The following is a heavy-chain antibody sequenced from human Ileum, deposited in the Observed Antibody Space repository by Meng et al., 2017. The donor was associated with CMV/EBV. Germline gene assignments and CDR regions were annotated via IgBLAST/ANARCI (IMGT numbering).Heavy chain of an antibody. V-gene: IGHV4-39*07. D-gene: IGHD6-13*01. CDR3: ARWSPESSSWSGFDF. Sequence: QLHRQESGPGLVTPSDTLSPICTVSGGSISIGRHYWGWIRQPPGKGLEWIGILYYSGTTYYNPSLKSRVTMSVGTSENQFSLKMNSVTAADTAVYYCARWSPESSSWSGFDFWGQGTLVTVSS. CDR2: LYYSGTT. CDR1: GGSISIGRHY. J-gene: IGHJ4*02.